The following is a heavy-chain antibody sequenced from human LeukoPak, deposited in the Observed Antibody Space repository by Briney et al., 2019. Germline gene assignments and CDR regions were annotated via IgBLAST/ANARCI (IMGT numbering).Heavy chain of an antibody. Sequence: ASVKVSCKASGYTFTSYHMHWVRQAPGQGLEWMGIINPSGGSTSYAQKFQGRVTMTRDTSTSTVYTELSSLRSEDTAVYYCAIEGRGAHYYYYYYYMDVWGKGTTVTVSS. V-gene: IGHV1-46*03. CDR3: AIEGRGAHYYYYYYYMDV. J-gene: IGHJ6*03. CDR1: GYTFTSYH. D-gene: IGHD1-26*01. CDR2: INPSGGST.